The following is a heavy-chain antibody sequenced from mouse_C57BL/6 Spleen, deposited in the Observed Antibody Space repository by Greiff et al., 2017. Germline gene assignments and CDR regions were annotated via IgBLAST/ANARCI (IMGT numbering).Heavy chain of an antibody. CDR3: TRDGLGRAMDY. CDR2: ISSGGDYI. CDR1: GFTFSSYA. Sequence: EVKVVESGEGLVKPGGSLKLSCAASGFTFSSYAMSWVRQTPEKRLEWVAYISSGGDYIYYADTVKGRFTISRDNARNTLYLQMSSLKSEDTAMYYCTRDGLGRAMDYWGQGTSVTVSS. D-gene: IGHD4-1*01. V-gene: IGHV5-9-1*02. J-gene: IGHJ4*01.